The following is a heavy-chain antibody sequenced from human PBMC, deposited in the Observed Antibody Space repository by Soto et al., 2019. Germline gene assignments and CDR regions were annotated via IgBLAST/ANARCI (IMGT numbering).Heavy chain of an antibody. CDR3: ARVGHDYSNSGMDV. CDR1: GYSFTTYW. CDR2: IDPGGSDT. D-gene: IGHD4-4*01. V-gene: IGHV5-10-1*01. J-gene: IGHJ6*02. Sequence: ESLKISCTASGYSFTTYWINWVLQMPGKGLEWMGKIDPGGSDTTYSPSFQGHVTISADKSITTAYLQWSSLKASDTAMYYCARVGHDYSNSGMDVWGQGTTVTVSS.